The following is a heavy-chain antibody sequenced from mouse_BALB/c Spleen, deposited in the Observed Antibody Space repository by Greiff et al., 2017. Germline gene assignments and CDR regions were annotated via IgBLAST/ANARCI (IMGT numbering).Heavy chain of an antibody. CDR1: GYTFTSYY. D-gene: IGHD1-2*01. CDR2: INPSNGGT. CDR3: TRSDGSFAY. Sequence: QVQLQQSGAELVKPGASVKLSCTASGYTFTSYYMYWVKQRPGQGLEWIGEINPSNGGTNFNEKFKSKATLTVDKSSSTAYMQLSSLTSEDSAVYCCTRSDGSFAYWGQGTLVTVSA. V-gene: IGHV1S81*02. J-gene: IGHJ3*01.